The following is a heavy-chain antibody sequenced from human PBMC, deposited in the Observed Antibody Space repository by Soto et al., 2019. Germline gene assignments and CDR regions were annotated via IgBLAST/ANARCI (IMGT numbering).Heavy chain of an antibody. J-gene: IGHJ4*03. D-gene: IGHD2-15*01. CDR3: SRSPRFFFCGGSCYSDYYEH. V-gene: IGHV4-59*01. Sequence: SETLSLTCTVSGGSISSYYWSWIRQPPGKGLEWIGYIYYSGSTNYNPSLKSRVTISVDTSKNQFSLKLSSVTAADTAVYYCSRSPRFFFCGGSCYSDYYEHLGQGTQV. CDR2: IYYSGST. CDR1: GGSISSYY.